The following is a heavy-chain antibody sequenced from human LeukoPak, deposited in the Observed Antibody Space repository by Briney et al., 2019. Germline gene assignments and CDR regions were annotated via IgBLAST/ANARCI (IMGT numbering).Heavy chain of an antibody. CDR3: ARFYGGNSGMLPRATFDI. D-gene: IGHD4-23*01. V-gene: IGHV4-4*02. CDR1: GGSITQTNY. Sequence: SGTLSLTCDVSGGSITQTNYWTWVRQPPGKGLEWIGEVNLQGSTNYNPSLMRRVAISVDTSANHVSLQLTSVTAADTAVYYCARFYGGNSGMLPRATFDIWGQGTMVTVPS. J-gene: IGHJ3*02. CDR2: VNLQGST.